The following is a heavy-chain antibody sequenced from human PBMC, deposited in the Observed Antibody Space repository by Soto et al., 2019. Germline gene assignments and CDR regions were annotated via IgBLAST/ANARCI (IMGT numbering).Heavy chain of an antibody. D-gene: IGHD6-13*01. CDR1: GGSISSYY. CDR2: IYYSGST. J-gene: IGHJ3*02. Sequence: PSENLSLTCTVSGGSISSYYWSWIRQPPGKGLEWIGYIYYSGSTNYNPSLKSRVTISVDTSKNQFSLKLGSVTAADTAVYYCARDQGYSSSPDAFDIWGQGTMVTVSS. V-gene: IGHV4-59*01. CDR3: ARDQGYSSSPDAFDI.